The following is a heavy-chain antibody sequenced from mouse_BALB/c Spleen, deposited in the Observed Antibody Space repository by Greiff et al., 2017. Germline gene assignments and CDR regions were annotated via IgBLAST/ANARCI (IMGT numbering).Heavy chain of an antibody. Sequence: EVKVEESGGGLVKPGGSLKLSCAASGFTFSDYYMYWVRQTPEKRLEWVATISDGGSYTYYPDSVKGRFTISRDNAKNNLYLQMSSLKSEDTAMYYYARRVRLRSDFDYWGQGTTLTVSS. D-gene: IGHD1-2*01. CDR1: GFTFSDYY. CDR3: ARRVRLRSDFDY. J-gene: IGHJ2*01. CDR2: ISDGGSYT. V-gene: IGHV5-4*02.